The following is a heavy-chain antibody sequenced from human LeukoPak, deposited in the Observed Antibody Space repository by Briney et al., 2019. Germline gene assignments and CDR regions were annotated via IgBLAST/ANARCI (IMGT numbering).Heavy chain of an antibody. CDR1: GYTFVSHG. Sequence: ASVNVSCKASGYTFVSHGLSWVRQAPGQGLEWMGWISPYNGNTRYAQNFQGRLTMTTDTSASTAYMELRSLKYDDPAFYYCARVGGYGSGENDSWGQGTLVTVSS. CDR2: ISPYNGNT. CDR3: ARVGGYGSGENDS. J-gene: IGHJ4*02. D-gene: IGHD3-10*01. V-gene: IGHV1-18*01.